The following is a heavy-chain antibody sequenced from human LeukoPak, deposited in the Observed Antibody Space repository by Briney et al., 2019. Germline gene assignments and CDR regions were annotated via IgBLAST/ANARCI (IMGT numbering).Heavy chain of an antibody. D-gene: IGHD3-3*01. CDR2: ISGSGGST. Sequence: SGGTLRLSCAASGFTFSSYGMSWVRQAPGKGLEWVSAISGSGGSTYYADSVKGRFTISRDNSKKTLYLQMNSLRAEDTAVYYCAKTRRGYYQDDWGQGTLVTVSS. V-gene: IGHV3-23*01. CDR1: GFTFSSYG. J-gene: IGHJ4*02. CDR3: AKTRRGYYQDD.